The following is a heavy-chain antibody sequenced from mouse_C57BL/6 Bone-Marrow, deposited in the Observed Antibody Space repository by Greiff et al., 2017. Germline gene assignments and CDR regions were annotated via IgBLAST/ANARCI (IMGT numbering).Heavy chain of an antibody. CDR1: GFTFSDYG. CDR3: ARGPFITTVVAGGYYAMDY. J-gene: IGHJ4*01. Sequence: EVQLVESGGGLVKPGGSLKLSCAASGFTFSDYGMHWVRQAPEKGLEWVAYISSGSSTIYYADTVKGRFTISRDNAKNTLFLQMTSLRSEDTAMYYCARGPFITTVVAGGYYAMDYWGQGTSVTVSS. CDR2: ISSGSSTI. D-gene: IGHD1-1*01. V-gene: IGHV5-17*01.